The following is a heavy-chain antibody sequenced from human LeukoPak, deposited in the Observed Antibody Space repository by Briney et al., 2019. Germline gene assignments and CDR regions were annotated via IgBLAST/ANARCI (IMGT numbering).Heavy chain of an antibody. J-gene: IGHJ5*02. CDR1: GFTFCTCS. V-gene: IGHV3-23*01. Sequence: GGSLRLFCAASGFTFCTCSVSGVRQAPGGGVVWVSAMRGSGASTYYVVSMKGRLTIPRDNSKNTLYLQMSTLRAENRAVYYVAKAFSAYENWPPNWFDPWGQGTLVTVSS. CDR2: MRGSGAST. CDR3: AKAFSAYENWPPNWFDP. D-gene: IGHD5-12*01.